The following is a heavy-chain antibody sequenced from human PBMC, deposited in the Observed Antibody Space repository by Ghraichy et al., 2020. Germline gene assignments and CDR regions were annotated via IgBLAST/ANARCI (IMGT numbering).Heavy chain of an antibody. D-gene: IGHD2-21*02. Sequence: GGSLRLSCAASGFPFRSYWMHWVRQVPGKGLVWVSRITTDGSSTSYADSVKGRFTFSRDNAKNTVYLQMNSLRAEDTAIYYCVSGGDSQSLGYWGRGALVVVSS. V-gene: IGHV3-74*01. CDR2: ITTDGSST. CDR3: VSGGDSQSLGY. CDR1: GFPFRSYW. J-gene: IGHJ4*02.